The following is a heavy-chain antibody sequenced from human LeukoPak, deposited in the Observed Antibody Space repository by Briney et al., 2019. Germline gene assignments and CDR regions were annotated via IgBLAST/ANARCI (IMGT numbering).Heavy chain of an antibody. CDR3: ARDILRAGYYYDSSGSPDAFDI. V-gene: IGHV1-2*06. CDR2: ISPNSGGT. J-gene: IGHJ3*02. D-gene: IGHD3-22*01. CDR1: GYTFTGYY. Sequence: ASVKVSCKASGYTFTGYYMHWVRQAPGQGLEWMGRISPNSGGTNYAQKFQGRVTMTRDTPISTAYMELSRLRSDDTAVYYCARDILRAGYYYDSSGSPDAFDIWGQGTMVTVSS.